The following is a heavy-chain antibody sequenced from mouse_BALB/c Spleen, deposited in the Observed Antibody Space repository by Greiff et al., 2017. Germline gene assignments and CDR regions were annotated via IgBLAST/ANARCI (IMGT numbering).Heavy chain of an antibody. J-gene: IGHJ4*01. CDR1: GFTFSSYA. V-gene: IGHV5-9-3*01. CDR2: ISSGGSYT. CDR3: ARQDYGNLYAMDY. D-gene: IGHD2-1*01. Sequence: EVQGVESGGGLVKPGGSLKLSCAASGFTFSSYAMSWVRQTPEKRLEWVATISSGGSYTYYPDSVKGRFTISRDNAKNTLYLQMSSLRSEDTAMYYCARQDYGNLYAMDYWGQGTSVTVSS.